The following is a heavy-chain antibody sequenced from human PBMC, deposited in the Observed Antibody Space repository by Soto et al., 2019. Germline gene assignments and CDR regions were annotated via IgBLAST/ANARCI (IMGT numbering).Heavy chain of an antibody. Sequence: EVQLVESVGDFVQPGGSLRLSCEASGFTFSAFWMHWVRHVPGEGLMRISRTNKDGASSEYADSVKGRLSVSRDNAKNTMFLHMTGLRAEDTAVNYCARDDLRRNEALDIWGQGTVVTVSS. V-gene: IGHV3-74*01. CDR1: GFTFSAFW. D-gene: IGHD2-21*01. J-gene: IGHJ3*02. CDR3: ARDDLRRNEALDI. CDR2: TNKDGASS.